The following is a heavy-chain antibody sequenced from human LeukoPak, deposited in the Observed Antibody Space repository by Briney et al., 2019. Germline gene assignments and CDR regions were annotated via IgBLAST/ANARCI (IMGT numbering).Heavy chain of an antibody. Sequence: GGSLRLSCAASGFTFSSYGMHWVRQAPGKGLEWVAVISYDGSNKYYADSVKGRFTISRDNSKNTLYLQMNSLRAEDTAVYYRAKDSMVRGENYFDYWGQGTLVTVSS. CDR3: AKDSMVRGENYFDY. D-gene: IGHD3-10*01. CDR1: GFTFSSYG. V-gene: IGHV3-30*18. CDR2: ISYDGSNK. J-gene: IGHJ4*02.